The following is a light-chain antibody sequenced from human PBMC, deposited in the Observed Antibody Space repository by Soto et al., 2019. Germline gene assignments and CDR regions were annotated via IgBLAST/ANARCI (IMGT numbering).Light chain of an antibody. J-gene: IGKJ2*01. CDR1: ESLFGF. V-gene: IGKV3-15*01. Sequence: EIVMTQSPATLSVSPGERVTLSSRASESLFGFLAWYQHKPAQAPRLLVYGVSTKATGVPARFSGSGSATDFTLTITSLQSDDSAVYYCQSYNDWPFAFGQGTMLEI. CDR3: QSYNDWPFA. CDR2: GVS.